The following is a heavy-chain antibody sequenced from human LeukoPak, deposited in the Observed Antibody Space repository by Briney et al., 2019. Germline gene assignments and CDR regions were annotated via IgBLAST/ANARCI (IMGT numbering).Heavy chain of an antibody. Sequence: GGSLRLSCAASGFTFSTHWMSWVRQAPGKGLEWVATIQQDGSEKYYVDSVKGRFTISRDNAKNSLYLQINSLRAEDTAVYYCARGHYQIELWGQGTLVTVSS. CDR1: GFTFSTHW. CDR3: ARGHYQIEL. CDR2: IQQDGSEK. V-gene: IGHV3-7*01. J-gene: IGHJ4*02. D-gene: IGHD3-10*01.